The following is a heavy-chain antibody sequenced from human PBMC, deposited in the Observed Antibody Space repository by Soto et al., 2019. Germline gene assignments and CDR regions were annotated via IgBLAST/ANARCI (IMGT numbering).Heavy chain of an antibody. Sequence: SETLSLTCTVSGGSIISYYWSWIRQPPGKGLEWIGYIYYSGSTNYNPSLKSRVTISVDTSKNQFSLKLSSVTAADTAVYYCARVYGNDGAFDIWGQGIMVTVSS. J-gene: IGHJ3*02. V-gene: IGHV4-59*01. CDR2: IYYSGST. D-gene: IGHD1-1*01. CDR1: GGSIISYY. CDR3: ARVYGNDGAFDI.